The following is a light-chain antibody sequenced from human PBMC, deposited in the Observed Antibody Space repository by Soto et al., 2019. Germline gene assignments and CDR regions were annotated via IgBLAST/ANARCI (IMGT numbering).Light chain of an antibody. Sequence: EIVMTQSPVTLSVSPGERATLSCRASQSVSSNLAWYQQKPGQAPRLLIYGASTRATGVPARFSGSGSGTELTLTISSLQSEDFGIYYCQQYNNWRRTFGQGTKVEIK. V-gene: IGKV3-15*01. J-gene: IGKJ1*01. CDR1: QSVSSN. CDR2: GAS. CDR3: QQYNNWRRT.